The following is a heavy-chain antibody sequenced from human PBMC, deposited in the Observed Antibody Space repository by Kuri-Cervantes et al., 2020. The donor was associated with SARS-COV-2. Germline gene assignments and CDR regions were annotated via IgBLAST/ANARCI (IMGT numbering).Heavy chain of an antibody. Sequence: GESLKISCAASGFTFSTYSMTWVRQAPGKGLEWVSSISSSSSYIYYADSVKGRFTTSRDNSKNTLYLQMNSLRTEDTAFYHCASLPEYTSDGELFDFWGQGTLVTVSS. V-gene: IGHV3-21*06. D-gene: IGHD6-19*01. CDR1: GFTFSTYS. CDR3: ASLPEYTSDGELFDF. CDR2: ISSSSSYI. J-gene: IGHJ4*02.